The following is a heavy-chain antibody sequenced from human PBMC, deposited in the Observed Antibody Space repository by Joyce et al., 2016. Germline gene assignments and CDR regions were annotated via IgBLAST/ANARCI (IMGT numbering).Heavy chain of an antibody. CDR3: ARDSNSCSGGNCYFHLDY. CDR1: GFTFSSYG. Sequence: QVQLAESGGGVAQPGRSLRLSCAASGFTFSSYGMHWVRQGQCKGLEWVAVISYDGSNKNYADSVKGLFTISRDNSKNTLYLQMNSLRPEDTAVYYCARDSNSCSGGNCYFHLDYWGQGTLVTVSS. J-gene: IGHJ4*02. CDR2: ISYDGSNK. D-gene: IGHD2-15*01. V-gene: IGHV3-30*04.